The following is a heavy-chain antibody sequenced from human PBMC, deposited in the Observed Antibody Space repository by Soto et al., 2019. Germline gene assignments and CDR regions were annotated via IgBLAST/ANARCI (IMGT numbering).Heavy chain of an antibody. CDR3: ARDSLRFLEWFPYYFDY. Sequence: GGSLRLSCAASGFTFSSYGMHWVRQAPGKGLEWVAVIWYDGSNKYYADSVKGRFTISRDNSKNTLYLQMNSLRAEDTAVYYCARDSLRFLEWFPYYFDYWGQGTLVTVSS. V-gene: IGHV3-33*01. D-gene: IGHD3-3*01. J-gene: IGHJ4*02. CDR1: GFTFSSYG. CDR2: IWYDGSNK.